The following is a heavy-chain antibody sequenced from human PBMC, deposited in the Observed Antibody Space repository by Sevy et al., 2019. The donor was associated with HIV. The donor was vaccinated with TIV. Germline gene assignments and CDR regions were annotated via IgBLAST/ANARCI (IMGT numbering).Heavy chain of an antibody. D-gene: IGHD2-15*01. J-gene: IGHJ6*02. CDR2: IGGSGRYT. V-gene: IGHV3-23*01. Sequence: GGSLRLSCAPSGFTFSTYAMNWVRQAPGKGLERVSSIGGSGRYTYYADSVEGRFTISRDNSKNMLYLQMNSLRVADTAVYYCAKGYCSGGTCPRDYYYYGMDVWGQGTTVTVSS. CDR3: AKGYCSGGTCPRDYYYYGMDV. CDR1: GFTFSTYA.